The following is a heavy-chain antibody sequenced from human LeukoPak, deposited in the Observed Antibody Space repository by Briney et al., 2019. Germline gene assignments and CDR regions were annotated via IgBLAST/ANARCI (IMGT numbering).Heavy chain of an antibody. V-gene: IGHV3-23*01. D-gene: IGHD3-3*01. Sequence: GGSLRLSCAASGFTFSSYGMSWVRQAPGKGLEWVSAISGRGGSTYYADSVKGRFTISRDNSKNTLYLQMNSLKTEDTAVYYCTTRGPLRFLEWLYYYWGQGTLVTVSS. J-gene: IGHJ4*02. CDR3: TTRGPLRFLEWLYYY. CDR1: GFTFSSYG. CDR2: ISGRGGST.